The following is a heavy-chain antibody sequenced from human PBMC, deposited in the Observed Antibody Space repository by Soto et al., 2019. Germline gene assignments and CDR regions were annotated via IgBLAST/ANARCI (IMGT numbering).Heavy chain of an antibody. CDR1: GVSFNNNG. CDR2: VSPPFRTS. V-gene: IGHV1-69*01. Sequence: QVQLVQSGAEVKKPGSSVKVSCKTSGVSFNNNGIGWVRQAPGHGLEWMGGVSPPFRTSNYARKFQGRISITADASTGTVNMELSSLTSEHPAQYYCARVLYYGSGSYSPYGMDVWGQGTTVTVSS. D-gene: IGHD3-10*01. CDR3: ARVLYYGSGSYSPYGMDV. J-gene: IGHJ6*01.